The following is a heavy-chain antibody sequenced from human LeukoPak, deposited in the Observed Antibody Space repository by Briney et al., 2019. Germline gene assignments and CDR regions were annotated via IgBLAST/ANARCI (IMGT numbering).Heavy chain of an antibody. CDR1: GFTFSSYA. V-gene: IGHV3-30*04. Sequence: GGSLRLSCAASGFTFSSYAMHWVRQAPAKGLEWVAVISYDGSNKYYADSVKGRFTISRDNAKNVLYLQMNNLRVEDTAVYYCARGHYGLDVWGQGTTVTVSS. CDR2: ISYDGSNK. J-gene: IGHJ6*02. CDR3: ARGHYGLDV.